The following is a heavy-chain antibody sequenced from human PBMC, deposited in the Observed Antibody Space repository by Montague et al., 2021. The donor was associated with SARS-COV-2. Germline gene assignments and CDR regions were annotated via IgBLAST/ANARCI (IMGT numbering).Heavy chain of an antibody. J-gene: IGHJ5*02. V-gene: IGHV4-31*03. CDR2: IYYSGST. Sequence: TLSLTCTVSGGSISSGGYYWSWIRQHPGKGLEWIGYIYYSGSTYYNPSLKSRVTISVDTSKNQFSLKLSSVTAADTAVYSCARATRSIVVLNGFDPWGQGTLVTVSS. D-gene: IGHD3-22*01. CDR3: ARATRSIVVLNGFDP. CDR1: GGSISSGGYY.